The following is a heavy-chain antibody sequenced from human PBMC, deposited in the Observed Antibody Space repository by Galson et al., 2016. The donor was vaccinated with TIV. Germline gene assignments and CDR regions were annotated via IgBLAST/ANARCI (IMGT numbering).Heavy chain of an antibody. Sequence: SVKVSCKASGGTFSSYAISWVRQAPGQGLEWMGGIIPFFGTANFARKFQGRVTITADASTSTAYMELRSLRSDDTAMYYCARDPTYYDTNGWGHWGQGTLVIVSS. V-gene: IGHV1-69*13. CDR1: GGTFSSYA. CDR2: IIPFFGTA. J-gene: IGHJ4*02. CDR3: ARDPTYYDTNGWGH. D-gene: IGHD3-22*01.